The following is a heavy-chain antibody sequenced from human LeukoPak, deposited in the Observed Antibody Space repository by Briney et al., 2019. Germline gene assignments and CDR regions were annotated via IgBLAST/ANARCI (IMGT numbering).Heavy chain of an antibody. CDR3: AFRRGYFQH. Sequence: SETLSLTCAVYGGSFSGYYWSWIRQPPGKGLEWNGEINHSGSTNYNPSLKSRVTISVDTSKNQFSLKLSSVTAADTAVYYCAFRRGYFQHWGQGTLVTVSS. V-gene: IGHV4-34*01. J-gene: IGHJ1*01. CDR1: GGSFSGYY. CDR2: INHSGST.